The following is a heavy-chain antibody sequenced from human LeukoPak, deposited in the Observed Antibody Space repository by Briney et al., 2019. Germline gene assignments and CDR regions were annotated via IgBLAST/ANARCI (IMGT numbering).Heavy chain of an antibody. V-gene: IGHV3-74*01. Sequence: PGGSLRLSCAASGFTFSSYWMHWVRQAPGKGLVWVSRINSDGSSTSYADSVKGRFTISRDNAKNSLYLQMNSLRAEDTAVYYCARDYGSSSVPGYWGQGTLVTVSS. D-gene: IGHD6-6*01. CDR2: INSDGSST. CDR3: ARDYGSSSVPGY. CDR1: GFTFSSYW. J-gene: IGHJ4*02.